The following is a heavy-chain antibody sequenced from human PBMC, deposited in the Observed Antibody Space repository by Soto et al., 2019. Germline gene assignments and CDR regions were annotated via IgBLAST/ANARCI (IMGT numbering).Heavy chain of an antibody. CDR3: AKAAPVESSSWSICYYYGMDV. V-gene: IGHV3-23*01. J-gene: IGHJ6*02. CDR1: GCTFSSYA. D-gene: IGHD6-13*01. CDR2: ISGSGGST. Sequence: XGSLILSCSAAGCTFSSYAMSWVRQAPGKGLDWVSAISGSGGSTYYANSVKGRFTISRDNSKNTLYLQMNSLRAEDTAVYYCAKAAPVESSSWSICYYYGMDVWGQGTTVTVSS.